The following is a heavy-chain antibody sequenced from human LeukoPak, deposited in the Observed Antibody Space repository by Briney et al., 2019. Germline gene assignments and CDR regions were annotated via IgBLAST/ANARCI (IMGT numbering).Heavy chain of an antibody. CDR1: GFTFSSYG. D-gene: IGHD1-26*01. J-gene: IGHJ4*02. CDR2: ISSTGSYI. Sequence: GGSLRLSCATSGFTFSSYGMNWVRQAPGKGLEWVSSISSTGSYIFYADSVKGRFTISRDDAKNSVYLQMNSPRDEDTAVYYCARSDGGSENYWGQGILVTVSS. CDR3: ARSDGGSENY. V-gene: IGHV3-21*06.